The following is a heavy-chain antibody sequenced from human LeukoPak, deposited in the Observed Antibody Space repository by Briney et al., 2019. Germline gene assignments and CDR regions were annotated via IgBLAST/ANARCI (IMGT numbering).Heavy chain of an antibody. V-gene: IGHV4-39*01. Sequence: PSETLSLTCTVSGVSISSSNSYWGWIRQPPGKGLEWIGSIYYSGNTYYNASLKSQVSISIDTSKNQFSLRLTAVTAADTAVYYCARQTGSGLFILPGGQGTLVTVSS. J-gene: IGHJ4*02. CDR1: GVSISSSNSY. CDR3: ARQTGSGLFILP. D-gene: IGHD3/OR15-3a*01. CDR2: IYYSGNT.